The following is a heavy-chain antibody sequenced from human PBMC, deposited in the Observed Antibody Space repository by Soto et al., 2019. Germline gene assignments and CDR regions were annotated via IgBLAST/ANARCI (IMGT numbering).Heavy chain of an antibody. D-gene: IGHD3-9*01. CDR3: AAGASYYDILTDIRDAFDI. J-gene: IGHJ3*02. V-gene: IGHV1-58*02. CDR2: IVVGSGNT. Sequence: ASVKVSCKASGFTFTSSAMQWVRQARGQRLERIGWIVVGSGNTNYAQKFQERVTITRDMSTSTAYMELSSLRSEDTAVYYCAAGASYYDILTDIRDAFDIWGQGTMVTVSS. CDR1: GFTFTSSA.